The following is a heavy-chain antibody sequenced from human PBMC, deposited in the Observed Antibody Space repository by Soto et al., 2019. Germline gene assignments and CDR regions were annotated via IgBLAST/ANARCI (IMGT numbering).Heavy chain of an antibody. V-gene: IGHV5-51*01. CDR2: IYPGDSDT. Sequence: PGESLKISCKGSGYSFTSYWIGWVRQMPWKGLEWMGIIYPGDSDTRYSPSFQGQVTISADKSISTAYLQWSSLKASDTAMYYCARLGGSGSHKYYYYYYGMDVWGQGTTVTVSS. J-gene: IGHJ6*02. CDR1: GYSFTSYW. CDR3: ARLGGSGSHKYYYYYYGMDV. D-gene: IGHD3-10*01.